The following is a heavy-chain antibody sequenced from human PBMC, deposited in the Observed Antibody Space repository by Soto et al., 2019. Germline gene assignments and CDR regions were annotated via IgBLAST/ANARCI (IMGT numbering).Heavy chain of an antibody. Sequence: ASVKVSCKASGYTFTSYAMHWVRQAPGQRLEWMGWINAGNGNTKYSQKFQGRVTITRDTSASTAYMELSSLRSEDTAVYYCARWRYYDSSGYYYNRYYFDYWGQGTXVTVSS. D-gene: IGHD3-22*01. CDR2: INAGNGNT. V-gene: IGHV1-3*01. CDR3: ARWRYYDSSGYYYNRYYFDY. J-gene: IGHJ4*02. CDR1: GYTFTSYA.